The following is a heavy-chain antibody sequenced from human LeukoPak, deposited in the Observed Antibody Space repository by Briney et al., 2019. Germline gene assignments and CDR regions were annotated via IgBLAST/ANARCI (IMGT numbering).Heavy chain of an antibody. Sequence: PSETLSLTCTVSGGSISGYYWSWIRQSPGKGLEWIGYIYYSGSTNHNPSLKSRVTISLDTSKNQFSLKLSSVTAADTAVYYCAKEAGWLHPKVDYFDYWGQGTLVTASS. J-gene: IGHJ4*02. D-gene: IGHD5-24*01. CDR3: AKEAGWLHPKVDYFDY. V-gene: IGHV4-59*01. CDR2: IYYSGST. CDR1: GGSISGYY.